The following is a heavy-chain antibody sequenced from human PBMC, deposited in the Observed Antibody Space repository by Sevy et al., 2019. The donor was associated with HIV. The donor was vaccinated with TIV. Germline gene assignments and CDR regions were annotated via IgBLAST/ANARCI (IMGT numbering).Heavy chain of an antibody. Sequence: GGSLRLSCTSSGFTFSSYAMNWVRQAPGKGLEWVSTIRHNGGSKSYEDSVKGRFTISRDNSENTLYLQMNSLRAEDTALYYCAGSKVGDFWSGSIRGPWAGGPLFDYWGQGTLVTVSS. CDR3: AGSKVGDFWSGSIRGPWAGGPLFDY. CDR2: IRHNGGSK. J-gene: IGHJ4*02. D-gene: IGHD3-3*01. V-gene: IGHV3-23*01. CDR1: GFTFSSYA.